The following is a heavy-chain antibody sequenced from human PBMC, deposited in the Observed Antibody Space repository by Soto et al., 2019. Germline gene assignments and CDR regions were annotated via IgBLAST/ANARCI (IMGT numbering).Heavy chain of an antibody. CDR2: IYWNGEK. Sequence: QITLKESGPTLVRPTQTLTLTSTVSGFSLRTDAVGVAWIRQSPGKALEWLGIIYWNGEKRYKSSLQTRLTITRDTSKNQVVLTMTDMAPLDTATYFCAHRIAAPGRTLDYWGQGVLVTVSS. CDR3: AHRIAAPGRTLDY. D-gene: IGHD6-13*01. CDR1: GFSLRTDAVG. J-gene: IGHJ4*02. V-gene: IGHV2-5*01.